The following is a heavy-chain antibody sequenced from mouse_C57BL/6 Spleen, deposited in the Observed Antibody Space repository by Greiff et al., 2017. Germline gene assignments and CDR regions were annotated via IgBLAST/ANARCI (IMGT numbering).Heavy chain of an antibody. CDR1: GYTFTSYW. V-gene: IGHV1-69*01. CDR3: ARDYYYGYYFDY. D-gene: IGHD1-1*01. J-gene: IGHJ2*01. Sequence: VKLQQPGAELVMPGASVKLSCKASGYTFTSYWMHWVKQRPGQGLEWIGEIDPSDSYTNYNQKFKGKSTLTVDKSSSTAYMQLSSLTSEDSAVYYCARDYYYGYYFDYWGQGTTLTVSS. CDR2: IDPSDSYT.